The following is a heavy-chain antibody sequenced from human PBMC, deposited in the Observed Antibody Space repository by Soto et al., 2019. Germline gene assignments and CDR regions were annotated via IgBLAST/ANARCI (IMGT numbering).Heavy chain of an antibody. CDR3: ARIPTYYDILTGYPSGMDV. D-gene: IGHD3-9*01. V-gene: IGHV1-3*05. Sequence: QVQLVQSGAEEKKPGASVKVSCKASGYTFTSYAMHWVRQAPGQRLEWMGWINAGNGNTKYSQKFQGRVTITRDTSARTAYMELSSLRSEDTAVDYCARIPTYYDILTGYPSGMDVWGQGTTVTVSS. CDR2: INAGNGNT. J-gene: IGHJ6*02. CDR1: GYTFTSYA.